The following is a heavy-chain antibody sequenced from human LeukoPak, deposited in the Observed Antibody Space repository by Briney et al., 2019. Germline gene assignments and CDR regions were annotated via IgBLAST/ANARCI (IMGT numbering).Heavy chain of an antibody. CDR3: ARAYYGSGSYYYPLDY. V-gene: IGHV1-46*01. D-gene: IGHD3-10*01. J-gene: IGHJ4*02. CDR2: INPSGGST. Sequence: ASVTVSCKASGYTFTSYYMHWVRHAPGQWLGWMGLINPSGGSTSYEQKFQGRVTMTRDMSTSTVYMEMSSLRSEDTAVYYCARAYYGSGSYYYPLDYWGQGTLVTVSS. CDR1: GYTFTSYY.